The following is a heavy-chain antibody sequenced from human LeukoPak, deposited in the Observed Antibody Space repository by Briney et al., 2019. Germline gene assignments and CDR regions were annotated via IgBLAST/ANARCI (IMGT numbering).Heavy chain of an antibody. CDR3: ARDTSVVVAAYNWFDP. CDR2: MWYDGSNK. CDR1: GFTFSSYG. V-gene: IGHV3-33*01. Sequence: PGGSLRLSCAASGFTFSSYGMHWVRQAPGKGLEWVAVMWYDGSNKYYADSVKGRFTISRDNSKNTQYLQMNSLRAEDTAVYYCARDTSVVVAAYNWFDPWGQGTLVTVSS. J-gene: IGHJ5*02. D-gene: IGHD2-15*01.